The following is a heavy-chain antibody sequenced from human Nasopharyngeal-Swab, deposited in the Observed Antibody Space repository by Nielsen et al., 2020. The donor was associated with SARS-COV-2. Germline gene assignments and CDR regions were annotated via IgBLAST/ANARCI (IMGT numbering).Heavy chain of an antibody. CDR3: ARDRITMVRGVYLDY. CDR1: GFTLSSYG. V-gene: IGHV3-30*03. J-gene: IGHJ4*02. CDR2: ISYDGSNK. D-gene: IGHD3-10*01. Sequence: GGSLRLSCAASGFTLSSYGMHWVRQAPGKGLEWVAVISYDGSNKYYADSVKGRFTISRDNSKNTLYLQMNSLRAEDTAVYYCARDRITMVRGVYLDYWGQGTLVTVSS.